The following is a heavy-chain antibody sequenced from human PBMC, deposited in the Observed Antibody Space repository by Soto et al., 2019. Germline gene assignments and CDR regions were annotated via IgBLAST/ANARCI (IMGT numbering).Heavy chain of an antibody. Sequence: QVHLVQSRAEVKKPGASVKVSCKASGYTFTDYYVHWVRQAPGQGLEWMGWINPNSGVTNYAQKFQGWVTLTRDPSVSTAYMELNMLKSDDTAVFFCARGVSGWSPFDVWGQGTLVTVSS. CDR3: ARGVSGWSPFDV. V-gene: IGHV1-2*04. CDR2: INPNSGVT. CDR1: GYTFTDYY. J-gene: IGHJ4*02. D-gene: IGHD6-19*01.